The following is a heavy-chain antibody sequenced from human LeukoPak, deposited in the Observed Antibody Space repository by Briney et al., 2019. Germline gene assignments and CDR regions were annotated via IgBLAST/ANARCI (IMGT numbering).Heavy chain of an antibody. D-gene: IGHD6-19*01. J-gene: IGHJ6*03. CDR2: ISGSGGST. CDR1: GFTFSSYA. Sequence: GGSLRLSCAASGFTFSSYAMSWVRQAPGKGLEWVSAISGSGGSTYYADSVKGRFTISRDNSKNTLYLQMNSLRAEDTAVYYCAKDGGQWLSYYYYYMDVWGKGTTVTISS. CDR3: AKDGGQWLSYYYYYMDV. V-gene: IGHV3-23*01.